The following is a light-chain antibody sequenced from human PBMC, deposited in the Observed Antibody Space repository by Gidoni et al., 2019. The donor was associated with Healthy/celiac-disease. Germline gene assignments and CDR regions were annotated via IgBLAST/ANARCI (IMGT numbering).Light chain of an antibody. Sequence: DIVMTQSPLSLTVTPGEPASISCRSSQSLLHSNGYNYLDWYLQKPGQSPQLLIYWGSNRASGVPDRFSGSGSGTDFTLKISRVEAEDVGVYYCMQALQTPLTFGGGTKVEIK. V-gene: IGKV2-28*01. CDR3: MQALQTPLT. CDR2: WGS. J-gene: IGKJ4*01. CDR1: QSLLHSNGYNY.